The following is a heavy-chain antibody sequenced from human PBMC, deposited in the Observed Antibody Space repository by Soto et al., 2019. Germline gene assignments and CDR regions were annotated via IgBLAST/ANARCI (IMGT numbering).Heavy chain of an antibody. J-gene: IGHJ4*02. Sequence: ASVKVSCKASGYTFTSYGISWVRQAPGQGLEWMGWISAYNGNTNYAQKLQGRVTMTTDTSTSTAYMELRSLRSDDTAVYYCARSESYCSGGSCQMFDYWGQGTLVTVSS. CDR2: ISAYNGNT. CDR1: GYTFTSYG. D-gene: IGHD2-15*01. V-gene: IGHV1-18*04. CDR3: ARSESYCSGGSCQMFDY.